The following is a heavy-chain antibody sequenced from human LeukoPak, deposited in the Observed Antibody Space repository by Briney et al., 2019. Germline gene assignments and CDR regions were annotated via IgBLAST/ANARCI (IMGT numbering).Heavy chain of an antibody. CDR3: AREGIVVVPAATKKYYYYGMDV. J-gene: IGHJ6*02. CDR2: TYYRSKWYN. V-gene: IGHV6-1*01. Sequence: SQTLSLTCAISGDSVSSNSTAWNWIRQSPSRGLEWLGRTYYRSKWYNDYAVSVKSRITINPDTSKNQFSLQLNSVTPEDTAVYYCAREGIVVVPAATKKYYYYGMDVWGQGTTVTVSS. D-gene: IGHD2-2*01. CDR1: GDSVSSNSTA.